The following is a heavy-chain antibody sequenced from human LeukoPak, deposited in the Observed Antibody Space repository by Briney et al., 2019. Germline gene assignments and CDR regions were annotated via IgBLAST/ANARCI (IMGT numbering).Heavy chain of an antibody. D-gene: IGHD6-13*01. Sequence: SEILSLTCTVSGGSISSGFYWGWIRQPPGKGLEWIGSINHSGSTNYNPSLKSRVTISVDTSKNQFSLKLSSVTAADTAVYYCARHWGGLLSIAAAGKKPLYGFDPWGQGTLVTVSS. CDR1: GGSISSGFY. V-gene: IGHV4-38-2*02. CDR3: ARHWGGLLSIAAAGKKPLYGFDP. J-gene: IGHJ5*02. CDR2: INHSGST.